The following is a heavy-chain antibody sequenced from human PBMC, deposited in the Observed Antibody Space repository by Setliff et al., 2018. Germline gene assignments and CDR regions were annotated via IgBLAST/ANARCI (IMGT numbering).Heavy chain of an antibody. CDR1: GYTFTTYG. CDR2: ISPYNDNT. CDR3: ARDALKIHYYDSTSYYYGDAFDL. Sequence: GASVKVSCKASGYTFTTYGVSWVRQAPGQGLDWMGWISPYNDNTHYAQKFQDRVTMTTDTSTSTAYMELRSLRSDDTAMYFCARDALKIHYYDSTSYYYGDAFDLWGQGTVVTVSS. D-gene: IGHD3-22*01. J-gene: IGHJ3*01. V-gene: IGHV1-18*01.